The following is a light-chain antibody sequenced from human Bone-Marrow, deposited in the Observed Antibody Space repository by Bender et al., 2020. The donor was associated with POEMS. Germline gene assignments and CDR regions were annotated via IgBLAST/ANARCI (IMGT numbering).Light chain of an antibody. CDR2: DVS. CDR1: SSDVGAYNY. J-gene: IGLJ1*01. V-gene: IGLV2-14*03. CDR3: SSYAAGNTYV. Sequence: QSALTQPASVSGSPGQSIIISCTGTSSDVGAYNYVSWYQQHPGKAPTLMIYDVSNRPSGVSNRFSGSKSGNTASLTISGLQAEDEADYYCSSYAAGNTYVFGTGTKVTVL.